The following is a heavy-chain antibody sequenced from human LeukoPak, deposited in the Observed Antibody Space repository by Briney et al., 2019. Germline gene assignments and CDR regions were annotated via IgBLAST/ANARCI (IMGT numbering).Heavy chain of an antibody. D-gene: IGHD3-22*01. CDR3: AKGIDSSGWILNWFDP. J-gene: IGHJ5*02. V-gene: IGHV3-23*01. CDR1: GFTFSSYA. Sequence: GGSLRLSCAASGFTFSSYAMSWVRQAPGKGLEWVSAISGSGGSTYYADSVKGRYTISRDNSKNTLYLQMNSLRAEDTAVYYCAKGIDSSGWILNWFDPWGQGTLVTVSS. CDR2: ISGSGGST.